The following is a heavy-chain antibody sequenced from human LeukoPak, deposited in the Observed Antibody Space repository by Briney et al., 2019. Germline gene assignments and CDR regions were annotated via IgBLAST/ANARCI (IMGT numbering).Heavy chain of an antibody. V-gene: IGHV4-61*01. D-gene: IGHD3-10*01. Sequence: SETLSLTCTVSGGSVRSGSYYWSWIRQPPGKGLEWLGCIYYSGSTNYNPSLKSRVTISVDTSKNQFSLRLSSVTAADTAVYYCASHYYGSGSKNWFGPWGQGTLVTVSS. CDR2: IYYSGST. CDR3: ASHYYGSGSKNWFGP. CDR1: GGSVRSGSYY. J-gene: IGHJ5*02.